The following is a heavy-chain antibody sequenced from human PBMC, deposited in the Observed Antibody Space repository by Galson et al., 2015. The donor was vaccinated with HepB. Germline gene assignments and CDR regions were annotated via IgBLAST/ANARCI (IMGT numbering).Heavy chain of an antibody. D-gene: IGHD2-21*02. J-gene: IGHJ3*02. CDR2: IYPGDSDT. V-gene: IGHV5-51*01. CDR1: GYSFTSYW. CDR3: ARRFRGDYVLPSDAFDI. Sequence: QSGAEVKKPGESLKISCKGSGYSFTSYWIGWVRQMPGKGLEWMGIIYPGDSDTRYSPSFQGQVTISADKSISTAYLQWSSLKASDTAMYYCARRFRGDYVLPSDAFDIWGQGTMVTVSS.